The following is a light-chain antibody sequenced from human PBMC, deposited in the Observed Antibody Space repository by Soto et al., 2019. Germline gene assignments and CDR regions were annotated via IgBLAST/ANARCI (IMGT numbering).Light chain of an antibody. V-gene: IGLV4-60*02. J-gene: IGLJ3*02. CDR1: SGHSSYI. CDR3: ETGDSNTWV. CDR2: LEGRGSY. Sequence: QPVLTQSSSASASLGSSVKLTCTLSSGHSSYIIAWHQQQPGKAPRYLMNLEGRGSYNKGSGIPDRFSGSSSGPDRYLTISNLQFEDEADYYCETGDSNTWVFGGGTKLTVL.